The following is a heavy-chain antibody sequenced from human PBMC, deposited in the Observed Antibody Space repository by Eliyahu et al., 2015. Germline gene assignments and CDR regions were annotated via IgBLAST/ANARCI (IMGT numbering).Heavy chain of an antibody. D-gene: IGHD5-18*01. CDR3: ARDVVVGPRGQLWLFDY. V-gene: IGHV1-18*04. Sequence: QVQLVQSGAEVKKPGASVKVSCXASGYTFTSYGXSWVRXXPGQGLEWMGWISAYNGNTNYAQKLQGRVTMTTDTSTSTAYMELRSLRSDDTAVYYCARDVVVGPRGQLWLFDYWGQGTLVTVSS. J-gene: IGHJ4*02. CDR2: ISAYNGNT. CDR1: GYTFTSYG.